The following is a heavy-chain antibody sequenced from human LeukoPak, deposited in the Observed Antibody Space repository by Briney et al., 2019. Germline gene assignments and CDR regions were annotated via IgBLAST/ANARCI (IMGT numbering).Heavy chain of an antibody. Sequence: GGSLRLSCAVSGLTFSTYWMSWVRQAPGQGLEWVANVKHDGSEKYYVDSVKGRFTISRDNAKNSLFLQMNSLRDEDTAVYYCAKDISWGQGTLVTVSS. V-gene: IGHV3-7*03. J-gene: IGHJ4*02. CDR2: VKHDGSEK. CDR1: GLTFSTYW. D-gene: IGHD1-14*01. CDR3: AKDIS.